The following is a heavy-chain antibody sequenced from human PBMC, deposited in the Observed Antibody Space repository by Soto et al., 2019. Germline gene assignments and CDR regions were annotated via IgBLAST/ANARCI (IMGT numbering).Heavy chain of an antibody. CDR3: ALRYFDWLPFAY. V-gene: IGHV1-69*13. Sequence: SVKVSCKASGGTFSSYAISWVRQAPGQGLEWMGGIIPIFGTANYAQKFQGRVTITADESTSTAYMELSSLRSEDTAVYYCALRYFDWLPFAYWGQGTLVTVSS. D-gene: IGHD3-9*01. CDR1: GGTFSSYA. J-gene: IGHJ4*02. CDR2: IIPIFGTA.